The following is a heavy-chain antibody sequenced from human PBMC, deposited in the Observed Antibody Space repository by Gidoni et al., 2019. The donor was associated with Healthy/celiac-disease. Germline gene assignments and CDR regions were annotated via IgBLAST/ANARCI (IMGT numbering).Heavy chain of an antibody. CDR1: GFTFSTAW. Sequence: VHLVASGGGLVTPGGSLRLSCPPSGFTFSTAWMSWVRQAPGKGLEWVGRIKSKTDGGTTDDAAPVKGRFTISRDDSKTTLFLQMNSLKTEDTAVYYCTTALGIADPFDYWGQGTLVTVSS. CDR2: IKSKTDGGTT. V-gene: IGHV3-15*01. D-gene: IGHD6-13*01. CDR3: TTALGIADPFDY. J-gene: IGHJ4*02.